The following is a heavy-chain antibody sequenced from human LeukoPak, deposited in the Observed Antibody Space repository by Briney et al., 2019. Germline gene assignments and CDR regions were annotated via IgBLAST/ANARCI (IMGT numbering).Heavy chain of an antibody. J-gene: IGHJ4*02. D-gene: IGHD5-18*01. Sequence: ASVKVSCKASGYTFTSYDINWVRRAPGQGLEWMGWISAYNGDTNYAQKLQGRVTMTTDTSTSTAYMEVRSLRSDDTAVYYCTRDLGVDTTMIFFDYWGQGSLVTVSS. CDR3: TRDLGVDTTMIFFDY. CDR2: ISAYNGDT. CDR1: GYTFTSYD. V-gene: IGHV1-18*01.